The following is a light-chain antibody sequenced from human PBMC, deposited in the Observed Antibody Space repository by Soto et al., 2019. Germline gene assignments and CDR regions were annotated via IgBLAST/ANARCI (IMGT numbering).Light chain of an antibody. CDR2: GAS. CDR1: QVITLSY. Sequence: IVLTQSPGTLSLSPVERATLSCMASQVITLSYLAWYQQKPGQAPRLLIYGASSRATGIPDRFSGSGSGTDFTLTISRLEPEDFAVYYCQQYGSSPPITFGQGTRLEI. CDR3: QQYGSSPPIT. V-gene: IGKV3-20*01. J-gene: IGKJ5*01.